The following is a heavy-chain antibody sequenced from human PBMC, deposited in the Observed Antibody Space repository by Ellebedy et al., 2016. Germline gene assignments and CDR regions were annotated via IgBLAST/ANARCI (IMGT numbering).Heavy chain of an antibody. CDR2: FDPEDGET. CDR3: ARGDYYMDV. V-gene: IGHV1-24*01. Sequence: ASVKVSXKVSRYTLTELSMHWVRQAPGKGLEWMGGFDPEDGETIYAQKFQGRVTITADESTSTAYMELSSLRSEDTAVYYCARGDYYMDVWGKGTTVTVSS. CDR1: RYTLTELS. J-gene: IGHJ6*03.